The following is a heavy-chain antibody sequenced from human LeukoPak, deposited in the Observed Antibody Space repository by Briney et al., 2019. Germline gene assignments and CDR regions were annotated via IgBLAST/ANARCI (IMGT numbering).Heavy chain of an antibody. V-gene: IGHV3-33*08. CDR3: ARSEDYDSSGKIDY. Sequence: HPGGSLRLSCAASGFTFSSYAMSWVRQAPGKGLEWVAVIWYDGSNKYYADSVKGRFTISRDNSKNTLYLQMNSLRAEDTAVYYCARSEDYDSSGKIDYWGQGTLVTVSS. CDR1: GFTFSSYA. J-gene: IGHJ4*02. D-gene: IGHD3-22*01. CDR2: IWYDGSNK.